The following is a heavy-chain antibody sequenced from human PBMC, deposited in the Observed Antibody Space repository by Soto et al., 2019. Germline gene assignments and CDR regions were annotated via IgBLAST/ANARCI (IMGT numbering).Heavy chain of an antibody. CDR3: AHRFDWYYFNY. Sequence: SGPTLVNPTQTLTLTCTFSGFSLNTREVGVGWFRQPPGKALEWLALIYWDDDKRYSPSLKSRLTITKDTSKNRVVLTMTNMDPVDTATYYCAHRFDWYYFNYWGQGTLVTVSS. CDR2: IYWDDDK. D-gene: IGHD3-9*01. J-gene: IGHJ4*02. V-gene: IGHV2-5*02. CDR1: GFSLNTREVG.